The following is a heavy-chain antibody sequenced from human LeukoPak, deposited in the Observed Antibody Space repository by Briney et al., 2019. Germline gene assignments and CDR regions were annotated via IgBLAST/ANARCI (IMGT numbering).Heavy chain of an antibody. D-gene: IGHD3-10*01. CDR2: ISTYNGNT. CDR1: GYTFTSYG. V-gene: IGHV1-18*01. J-gene: IGHJ4*02. Sequence: ASVKVSCKASGYTFTSYGISWVRQAPGQGLEWMGWISTYNGNTYYVQKLQGRVTMTTDTSTSTAYMELRSLRSDDTAVYYCARAFGELSSPDYWGQGTLVTVSS. CDR3: ARAFGELSSPDY.